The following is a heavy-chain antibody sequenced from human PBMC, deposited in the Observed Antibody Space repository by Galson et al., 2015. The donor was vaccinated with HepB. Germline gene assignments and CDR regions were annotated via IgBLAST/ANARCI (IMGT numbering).Heavy chain of an antibody. Sequence: ETLSLTCAVYGGSISSSSYYWGWIRQPPGKGLEWIGSIYYSGSTYYNPSLKSRVTISVDTSKNQFSLKLSSVTAADTAVYYCARRARLRLGAFDIWGQGTMVTVSS. V-gene: IGHV4-39*01. CDR2: IYYSGST. J-gene: IGHJ3*02. CDR1: GGSISSSSYY. CDR3: ARRARLRLGAFDI. D-gene: IGHD4-17*01.